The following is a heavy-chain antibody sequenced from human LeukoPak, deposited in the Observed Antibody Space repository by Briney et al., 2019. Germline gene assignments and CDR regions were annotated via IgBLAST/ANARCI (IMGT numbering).Heavy chain of an antibody. Sequence: KPGGSLRLSCTASGFTVGDYAMSWFRQAPGKGLEWVGFIRSKAYGGTTEYAASVKGRFTISRDDSKSIAYLQMNSLKTEDTAVYYCTRDLSYYDFWSGTYYYYYYGMDVWGQGTTVTVSS. D-gene: IGHD3-3*01. J-gene: IGHJ6*02. V-gene: IGHV3-49*05. CDR1: GFTVGDYA. CDR2: IRSKAYGGTT. CDR3: TRDLSYYDFWSGTYYYYYYGMDV.